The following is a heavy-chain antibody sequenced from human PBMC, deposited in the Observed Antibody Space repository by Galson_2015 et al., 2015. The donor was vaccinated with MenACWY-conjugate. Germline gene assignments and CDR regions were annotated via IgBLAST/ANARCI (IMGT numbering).Heavy chain of an antibody. CDR1: GYSFTTYW. Sequence: QSGAEVKKPGESLQISCKGSGYSFTTYWIAWVRQTPGKGLELMGIIYPDDSYTTYSPSFQGQVTISADKPITTAYLQWSSLKASDTAMYYCARPSRVGATLTDAFDIWGQVTMVTVFS. CDR2: IYPDDSYT. J-gene: IGHJ3*02. D-gene: IGHD1-26*01. V-gene: IGHV5-51*01. CDR3: ARPSRVGATLTDAFDI.